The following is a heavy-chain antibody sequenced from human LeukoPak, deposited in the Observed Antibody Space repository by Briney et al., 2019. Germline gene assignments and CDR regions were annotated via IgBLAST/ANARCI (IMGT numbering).Heavy chain of an antibody. CDR1: GGSISSGNYY. J-gene: IGHJ3*02. Sequence: SETLSLTCTVSGGSISSGNYYWGWIRQPPGKGLEWIGSISHSGSTYYNASLKSRVRISVDTSKNQFSLKLSSVTAADTAVYYCARANYYDSSGYSRGAFDIWGQGTMVTVSS. CDR2: ISHSGST. CDR3: ARANYYDSSGYSRGAFDI. V-gene: IGHV4-39*07. D-gene: IGHD3-22*01.